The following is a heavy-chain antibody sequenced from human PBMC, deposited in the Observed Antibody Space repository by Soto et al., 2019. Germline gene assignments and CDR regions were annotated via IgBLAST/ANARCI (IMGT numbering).Heavy chain of an antibody. CDR2: ISWNSGSI. CDR3: AKDSLWFGELFSGFDY. J-gene: IGHJ4*02. V-gene: IGHV3-9*01. Sequence: PGGSLRLSCAASGFTFDDYAMHWVRQAPGKGLEWVSGISWNSGSIGYADSVKGRFTISRDNAKNSLYLQMNSLRAEDTALYYCAKDSLWFGELFSGFDYWGQGTLVTVSS. D-gene: IGHD3-10*01. CDR1: GFTFDDYA.